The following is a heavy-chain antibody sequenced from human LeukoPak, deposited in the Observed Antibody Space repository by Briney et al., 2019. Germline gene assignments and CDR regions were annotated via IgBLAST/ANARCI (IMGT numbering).Heavy chain of an antibody. Sequence: GVLRLSCAASGFIFPDFFMTWIRQAPGKGLEWVSYISGSGSSIYYADSVRGRFTISRDNAKNSLYLQMNSLRAEDTAVYYCARDFWQQGDDSWGQGTLVTVSS. CDR1: GFIFPDFF. D-gene: IGHD3-3*01. J-gene: IGHJ5*01. CDR2: ISGSGSSI. CDR3: ARDFWQQGDDS. V-gene: IGHV3-11*01.